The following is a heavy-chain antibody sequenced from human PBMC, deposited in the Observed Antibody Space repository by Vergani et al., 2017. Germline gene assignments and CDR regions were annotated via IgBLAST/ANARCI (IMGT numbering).Heavy chain of an antibody. V-gene: IGHV3-49*05. Sequence: EVQLVESGGGLVKPGRSLRLSSTTSGFTFGDYAMSWFRQAPGKGLEWVGCIRSKAYGGTTEYAASVKGRFTISRDYSKSIAYLQMNSLKTEDTAVYYCTRWIYDILTGYLCYFDYWGQGTLVTVSS. J-gene: IGHJ4*02. CDR1: GFTFGDYA. CDR2: IRSKAYGGTT. D-gene: IGHD3-9*01. CDR3: TRWIYDILTGYLCYFDY.